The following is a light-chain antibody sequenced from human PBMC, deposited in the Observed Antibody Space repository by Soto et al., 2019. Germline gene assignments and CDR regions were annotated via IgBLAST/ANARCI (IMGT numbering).Light chain of an antibody. CDR2: GAS. V-gene: IGKV3-20*01. Sequence: EIVLTQSPGILSLSPGERATLSSRASQSVSNDFLAWYQQKPGQAPRLLIYGASTRATDVPDRFSGSGSGADFTLTISRLEPEDFAVYYCQQYGSSPPRTFRQGTKVE. CDR3: QQYGSSPPRT. CDR1: QSVSNDF. J-gene: IGKJ1*01.